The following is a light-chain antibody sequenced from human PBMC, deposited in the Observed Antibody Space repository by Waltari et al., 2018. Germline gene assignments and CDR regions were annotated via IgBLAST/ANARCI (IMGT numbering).Light chain of an antibody. CDR1: EDVSTW. J-gene: IGKJ4*01. V-gene: IGKV1-12*01. CDR2: AAS. CDR3: QQSNTFPLT. Sequence: DIQMTQSPSSVSASVGHRVTLTCRASEDVSTWLAWYQQKPGKVPQLLIFAASVLRTGVSSRFTGSGSGTDFTLTISSLEPEDFATYYCQQSNTFPLTFGGGTKVEIK.